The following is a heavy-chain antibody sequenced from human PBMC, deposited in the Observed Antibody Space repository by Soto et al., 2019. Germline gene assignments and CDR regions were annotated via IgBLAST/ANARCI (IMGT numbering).Heavy chain of an antibody. V-gene: IGHV1-58*01. J-gene: IGHJ4*02. CDR2: IVVGSGNT. CDR1: GFTFTSSD. CDR3: ARQRNYGDEHFFDY. D-gene: IGHD4-17*01. Sequence: GASVKVSCKASGFTFTSSDVQWVRQARGQRLEWIGWIVVGSGNTNYAQKFQERVTITRDMSTSTAYMELSSLRSADTAVYYCARQRNYGDEHFFDYWGQGTLVTVSS.